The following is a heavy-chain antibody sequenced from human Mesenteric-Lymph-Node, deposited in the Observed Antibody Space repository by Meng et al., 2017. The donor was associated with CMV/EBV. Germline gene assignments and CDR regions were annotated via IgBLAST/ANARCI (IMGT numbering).Heavy chain of an antibody. D-gene: IGHD5-24*01. CDR2: IYSGGST. Sequence: GESLKISCAASGFTVSSNYMSWVRQAPGKGLEWVSVIYSGGSTYYADSVKGRFTISRDNSKNTLYLQMNSLRAEDTAVYYCAKDVVEMATMVGKPLDYWGQGTLVTVSS. CDR3: AKDVVEMATMVGKPLDY. CDR1: GFTVSSNY. V-gene: IGHV3-53*01. J-gene: IGHJ4*02.